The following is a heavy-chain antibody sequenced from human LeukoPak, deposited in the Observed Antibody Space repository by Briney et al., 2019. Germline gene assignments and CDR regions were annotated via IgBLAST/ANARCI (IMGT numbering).Heavy chain of an antibody. CDR1: GFTSSNYN. CDR2: ISSSSYTI. Sequence: GGTLRLSCAASGFTSSNYNMNWVRQAPGKGLEWVSYISSSSYTIYYADSVKGRFTLSRDKAKNSLYLQMNSLRAEDTAVYYCARDVDYDFYFDYWGQGTLVTVSS. J-gene: IGHJ4*02. D-gene: IGHD3-3*01. V-gene: IGHV3-48*01. CDR3: ARDVDYDFYFDY.